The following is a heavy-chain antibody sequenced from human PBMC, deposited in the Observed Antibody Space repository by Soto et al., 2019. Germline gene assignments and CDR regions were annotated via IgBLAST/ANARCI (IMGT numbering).Heavy chain of an antibody. CDR1: GFTFGSFA. CDR2: ISGSGGAT. CDR3: ATDRLRVMTTVALDH. Sequence: EVQLLQSGGGLVQPGGSLRLSCVASGFTFGSFALTWVRQVPGKGLEWVSIISGSGGATYYADSVKGRFTISRDSSKNTLYLHMNSLRAEDTEVYYCATDRLRVMTTVALDHWGQGTLVTVSS. D-gene: IGHD4-17*01. V-gene: IGHV3-23*01. J-gene: IGHJ4*02.